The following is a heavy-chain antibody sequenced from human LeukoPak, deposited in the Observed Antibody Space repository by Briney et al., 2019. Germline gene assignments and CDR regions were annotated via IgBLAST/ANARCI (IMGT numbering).Heavy chain of an antibody. CDR2: VNTDGTIT. CDR1: EFTFSWFW. J-gene: IGHJ4*02. CDR3: ARSYSYYHDSSGPEF. D-gene: IGHD3-22*01. V-gene: IGHV3-74*01. Sequence: GGSLRLSCAASEFTFSWFWMHWVRQAPGMGLVWVSRVNTDGTITNYADSVKGRFTISRDNAKNTLYLQMNSLRVEDTAVYFCARSYSYYHDSSGPEFWGQGTPVTVSS.